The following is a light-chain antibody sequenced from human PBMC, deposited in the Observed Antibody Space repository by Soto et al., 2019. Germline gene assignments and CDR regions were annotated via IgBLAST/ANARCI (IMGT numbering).Light chain of an antibody. CDR1: SSNIGSNS. V-gene: IGLV1-44*01. J-gene: IGLJ1*01. CDR2: SND. Sequence: QSVLTQPPSASGTPGQRVTISCSGSSSNIGSNSVNWYQQLPGTAPKLLIYSNDRRPSGVPDRFSGSKSGTSASLAISGLQSEDEADYYCAAWDDSLNSYVFGTRTKLTVL. CDR3: AAWDDSLNSYV.